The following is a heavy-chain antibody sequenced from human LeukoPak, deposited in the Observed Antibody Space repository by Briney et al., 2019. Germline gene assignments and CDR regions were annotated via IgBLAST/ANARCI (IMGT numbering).Heavy chain of an antibody. CDR1: GYTFTSYY. D-gene: IGHD6-19*01. Sequence: ASVKVSCKASGYTFTSYYMHWVRQAPGQGLEWMGIINPSGGSTSYAQKFQGRVTMTRDTSTSTVYMELSSLRSEDTAVYYCARCTIGDGSGWCTWFAPWGQGTLVTVSS. CDR2: INPSGGST. V-gene: IGHV1-46*01. CDR3: ARCTIGDGSGWCTWFAP. J-gene: IGHJ5*02.